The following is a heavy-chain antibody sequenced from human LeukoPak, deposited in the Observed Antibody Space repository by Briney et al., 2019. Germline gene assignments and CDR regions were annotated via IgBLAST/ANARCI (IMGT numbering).Heavy chain of an antibody. J-gene: IGHJ6*02. CDR2: ISGSGGST. CDR3: AREVALWSRALVGMDV. CDR1: GFTFSSYA. V-gene: IGHV3-23*01. Sequence: GGSLRLSCAASGFTFSSYAMSWVRQAPGKGLEWVSAISGSGGSTYYADSVKGRFTISRDNSKNTLYLQMNSLRAEDTAVYYCAREVALWSRALVGMDVWGQGTTVTVSS. D-gene: IGHD3-10*01.